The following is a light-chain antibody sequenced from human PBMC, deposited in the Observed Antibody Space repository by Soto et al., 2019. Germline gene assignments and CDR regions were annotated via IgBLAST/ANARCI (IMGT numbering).Light chain of an antibody. CDR3: QQRFT. V-gene: IGKV3-11*01. J-gene: IGKJ3*01. CDR2: DAS. CDR1: QSVSSY. Sequence: EIVLTQSPATLSLSPGERATLSCRASQSVSSYLAWYQQKPGQAPRLLINDASNRATGIPARFSGSGSGTDFTLTISSLEPEDFAVYYCQQRFTFGPGTKVDIK.